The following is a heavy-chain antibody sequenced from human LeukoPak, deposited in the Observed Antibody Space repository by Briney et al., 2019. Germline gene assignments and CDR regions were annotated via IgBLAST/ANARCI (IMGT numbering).Heavy chain of an antibody. V-gene: IGHV3-21*01. CDR2: ISSSSSYI. CDR1: GFTFSSYS. J-gene: IGHJ3*02. CDR3: ARGPNHYDSSGPTQDAFDI. D-gene: IGHD3-22*01. Sequence: GGSLRLSCAASGFTFSSYSMNWVRQAPGKGLEWVSSISSSSSYIYYADSVKGRFTISRDNAKNSLYLQMNSLRAEDTAVYYCARGPNHYDSSGPTQDAFDIWGQGTMVTVSS.